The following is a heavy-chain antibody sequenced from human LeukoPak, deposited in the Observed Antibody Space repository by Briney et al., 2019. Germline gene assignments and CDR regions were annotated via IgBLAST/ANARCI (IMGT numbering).Heavy chain of an antibody. D-gene: IGHD3-10*01. J-gene: IGHJ4*02. CDR2: IYSGGST. CDR3: ARDRDYGSGNGFDY. V-gene: IGHV3-53*01. Sequence: GGSLRLSCAASGVTVSSNYMSWVRQAPGKGLEWVSVIYSGGSTYYADSVKGRFTISRDNYKNTLYLQMNSLRAEDTAVYYCARDRDYGSGNGFDYWGQGTLVTVSS. CDR1: GVTVSSNY.